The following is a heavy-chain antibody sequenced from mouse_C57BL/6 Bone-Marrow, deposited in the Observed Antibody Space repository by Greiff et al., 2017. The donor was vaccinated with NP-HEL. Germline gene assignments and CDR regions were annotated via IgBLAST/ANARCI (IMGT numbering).Heavy chain of an antibody. CDR1: GYTFTDHT. V-gene: IGHV1-78*01. J-gene: IGHJ4*01. D-gene: IGHD1-1*01. CDR2: IYPRDGST. CDR3: ASYYYGRGYAMDY. Sequence: VQLQQSDAELVKPGASVKISCKVSGYTFTDHTIHWMKQRPEQGLEWIGDIYPRDGSTKYNEKFKGKATLTADKSSSTAYMQLNSLTSEDSAVYFCASYYYGRGYAMDYWGQGTSVTVSS.